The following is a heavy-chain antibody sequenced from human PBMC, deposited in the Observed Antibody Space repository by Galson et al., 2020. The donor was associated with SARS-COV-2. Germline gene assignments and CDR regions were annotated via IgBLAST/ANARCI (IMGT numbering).Heavy chain of an antibody. CDR1: GYSFTSYW. V-gene: IGHV5-51*01. Sequence: GESLKISCKGSGYSFTSYWIGWVRQMPGKGLEWMGIIYPGDSDTRYSPSFQGQVTISADKSISTAYLQWSSLKASDTAMYYCARRGHYYGSGSYYNAWFDPWCQGTLVTVSS. D-gene: IGHD3-10*01. CDR2: IYPGDSDT. CDR3: ARRGHYYGSGSYYNAWFDP. J-gene: IGHJ5*02.